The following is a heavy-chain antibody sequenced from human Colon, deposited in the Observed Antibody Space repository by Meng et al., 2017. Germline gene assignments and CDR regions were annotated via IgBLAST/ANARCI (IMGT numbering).Heavy chain of an antibody. CDR3: AREVVVAGTRNWLDP. D-gene: IGHD6-19*01. CDR1: GGSIPSSDW. CDR2: TYQNGRP. V-gene: IGHV4-4*02. J-gene: IGHJ5*02. Sequence: QVLRKAPGPGPGKPSGTPSLPCTVSGGSIPSSDWWSWVRQTPGKGLEWIGETYQNGRPNYNPSLKSRVTISVDKSKNQFSLNMTSVTAADTAVYYCAREVVVAGTRNWLDPWGQGILVTASS.